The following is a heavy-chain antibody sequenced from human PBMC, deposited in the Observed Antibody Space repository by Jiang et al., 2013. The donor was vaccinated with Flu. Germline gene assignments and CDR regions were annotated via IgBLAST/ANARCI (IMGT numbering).Heavy chain of an antibody. V-gene: IGHV1-2*02. J-gene: IGHJ4*02. Sequence: GWINPNSGDTKYTQNFKGRVTMTRDTSISTSYMELSSLRSHDTALYYCARAAGGSSAWHIDFWGQGTLVTVSS. CDR3: ARAAGGSSAWHIDF. CDR2: INPNSGDT. D-gene: IGHD2-2*01.